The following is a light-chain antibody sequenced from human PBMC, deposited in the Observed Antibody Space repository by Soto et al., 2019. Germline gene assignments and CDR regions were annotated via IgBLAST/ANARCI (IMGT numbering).Light chain of an antibody. V-gene: IGLV1-40*01. CDR3: HSYDSSLSGSYV. CDR2: GIS. Sequence: QSVLTQPPSVSGAPGERGTISCTGSSSNIGAGYDVHWYQQLPGTAPKLLIFGISNRPSGVPDRFSGSKSGTSASLAITGLQAEDEADYYCHSYDSSLSGSYVFGTGTKVTVL. J-gene: IGLJ1*01. CDR1: SSNIGAGYD.